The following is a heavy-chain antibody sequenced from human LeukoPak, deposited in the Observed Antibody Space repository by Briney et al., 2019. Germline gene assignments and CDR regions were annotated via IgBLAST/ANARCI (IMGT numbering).Heavy chain of an antibody. D-gene: IGHD6-19*01. Sequence: HPGRSLRLSCAASGFTFSSYGMHWVRQAPGKGLEWVAVIWYDGSKKYYADSVKGRSTISRDNSKNTLYLQMNSLRAEDTAVYYCARLYSSGWYLDYWGQGTLVTVSS. V-gene: IGHV3-33*01. CDR2: IWYDGSKK. J-gene: IGHJ4*02. CDR3: ARLYSSGWYLDY. CDR1: GFTFSSYG.